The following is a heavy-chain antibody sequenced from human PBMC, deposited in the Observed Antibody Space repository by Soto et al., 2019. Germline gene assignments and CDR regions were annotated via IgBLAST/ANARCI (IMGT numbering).Heavy chain of an antibody. Sequence: PSETLSLTCAVYGGSFSGYYWSWIRQPPGKGLEWIGEINHSGSTNYNPSLKSRVTISVDTSKNQFSLKLSSVTAADTAVYYCAIDRRLITMVRGVSLWFDPWGQGTLVTVSS. D-gene: IGHD3-10*01. CDR2: INHSGST. V-gene: IGHV4-34*01. CDR3: AIDRRLITMVRGVSLWFDP. CDR1: GGSFSGYY. J-gene: IGHJ5*02.